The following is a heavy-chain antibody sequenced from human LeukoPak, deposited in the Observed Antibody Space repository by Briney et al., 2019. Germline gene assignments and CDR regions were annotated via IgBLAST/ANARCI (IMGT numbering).Heavy chain of an antibody. Sequence: PGGSLRLSCAASGFTFSSYSMNWVRQAPGKGLEWVSSISSSSSYIYYADSVKGRFTISRDNAKNSLYLQMNSLRAEDTAVYYCARGLLWYQLPIPYYYGMDVWGQGTTVTVSS. CDR1: GFTFSSYS. CDR3: ARGLLWYQLPIPYYYGMDV. J-gene: IGHJ6*02. CDR2: ISSSSSYI. V-gene: IGHV3-21*01. D-gene: IGHD2-2*01.